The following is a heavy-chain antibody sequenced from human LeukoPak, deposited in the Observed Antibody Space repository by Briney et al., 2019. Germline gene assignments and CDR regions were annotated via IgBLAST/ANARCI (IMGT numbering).Heavy chain of an antibody. CDR1: GFTFSSYW. CDR2: ISSDGSST. J-gene: IGHJ4*02. CDR3: SRAANFWSGYFDY. V-gene: IGHV3-74*01. Sequence: GGSLRLSCAASGFTFSSYWMHWVRQVPGKGLVWVSRISSDGSSTSYADSVKGRFTVSRDDAKNTLYLQMNSLRAEDTAVYYCSRAANFWSGYFDYWGQGALVTVSS. D-gene: IGHD3-3*01.